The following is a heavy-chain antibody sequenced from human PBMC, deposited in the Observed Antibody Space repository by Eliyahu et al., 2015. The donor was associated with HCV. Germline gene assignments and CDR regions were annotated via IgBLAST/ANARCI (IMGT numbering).Heavy chain of an antibody. CDR2: IKQDGSEK. J-gene: IGHJ4*02. D-gene: IGHD3-10*01. CDR3: ARDVSEWFGELLSGSFVDY. Sequence: EVQLVESGGGLVQPGGSLRLSCAASGFTFSSYWXSWVRQAPGKGLEWVANIKQDGSEKYYVDSVKGRFTISRDNAKNSLYLQMNSLRAEDTAVYYCARDVSEWFGELLSGSFVDYWGQGTLVTVSS. V-gene: IGHV3-7*04. CDR1: GFTFSSYW.